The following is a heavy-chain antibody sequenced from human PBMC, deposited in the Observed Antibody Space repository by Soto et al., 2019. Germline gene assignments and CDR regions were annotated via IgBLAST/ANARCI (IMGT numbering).Heavy chain of an antibody. CDR3: ARDLRRSNSGIDP. CDR2: VYHSGST. D-gene: IGHD7-27*01. J-gene: IGHJ5*02. Sequence: QVQLQESGPGLVKPSGTLSLTCAVSGGSIIMSNWSSWVRRPPGKGLEWIGEVYHSGSTTYNPSLKSRVSISVDKSKNQFYLRLSSVTAADTAVYYCARDLRRSNSGIDPWGQGILVTVSS. V-gene: IGHV4-4*02. CDR1: GGSIIMSNW.